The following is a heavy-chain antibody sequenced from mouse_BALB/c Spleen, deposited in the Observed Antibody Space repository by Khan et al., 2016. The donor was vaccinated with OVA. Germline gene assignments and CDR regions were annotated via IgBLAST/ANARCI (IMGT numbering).Heavy chain of an antibody. CDR3: ARVYGGDFDY. CDR2: ISYSGNT. J-gene: IGHJ2*01. V-gene: IGHV3-2*02. D-gene: IGHD1-1*01. CDR1: GYSITTDYA. Sequence: VQLKQSGPGLVKPSQSLSLTCTVTGYSITTDYAWNWIRQFPGNKLEWMGFISYSGNTNYNPSLKSRISISRDTSTNQFFLQLKSVTTEDTARYYCARVYGGDFDYWGQGTTLTVSP.